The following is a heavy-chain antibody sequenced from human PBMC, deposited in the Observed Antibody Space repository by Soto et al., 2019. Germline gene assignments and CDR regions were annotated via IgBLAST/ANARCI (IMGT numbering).Heavy chain of an antibody. J-gene: IGHJ4*01. CDR2: IKSKTDGGTA. CDR1: GFNFNDAW. Sequence: GGSLRLSCAASGFNFNDAWINWVRQAPGKGLEWVGRIKSKTDGGTADFAAPVKGRFAISRDDSISMMYLQMNSLKTEDTGIYYFSSDYYYSNLGVLFDYWGHGTLVTVSS. D-gene: IGHD3-10*01. V-gene: IGHV3-15*07. CDR3: SSDYYYSNLGVLFDY.